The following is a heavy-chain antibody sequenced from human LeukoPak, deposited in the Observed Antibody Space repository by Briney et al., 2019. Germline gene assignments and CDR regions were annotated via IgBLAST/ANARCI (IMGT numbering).Heavy chain of an antibody. CDR3: ARDGGVSYYPYFDY. V-gene: IGHV1-18*01. Sequence: GASVKVSCKASGYSFTSYGISWVRQAPGQGLEWMGWISAYNGDTNYPQKFQGRVTMTTDTSTSTAYMEVRSLRSDDTAGYYCARDGGVSYYPYFDYWGQGILVTVSS. D-gene: IGHD3-10*01. CDR1: GYSFTSYG. J-gene: IGHJ4*02. CDR2: ISAYNGDT.